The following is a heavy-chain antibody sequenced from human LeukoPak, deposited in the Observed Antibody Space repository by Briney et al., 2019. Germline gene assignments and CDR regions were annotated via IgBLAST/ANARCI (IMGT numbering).Heavy chain of an antibody. CDR3: ARRPCSGGICYPPDY. CDR2: ISSDAITT. D-gene: IGHD2-15*01. J-gene: IGHJ4*02. V-gene: IGHV3-74*01. CDR1: GFTFSTYW. Sequence: GGSLRLSCAASGFTFSTYWLHWVRQAPGKGLVWVSRISSDAITTNYADSVKGRFTVSRDNAKNTLYLQMNSLRDEDTAVYYCARRPCSGGICYPPDYWGQGTLVTVSS.